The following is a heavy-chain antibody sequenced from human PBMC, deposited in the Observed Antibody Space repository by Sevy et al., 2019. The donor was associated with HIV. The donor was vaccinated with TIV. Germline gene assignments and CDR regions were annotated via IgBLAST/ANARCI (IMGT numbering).Heavy chain of an antibody. J-gene: IGHJ4*02. CDR3: ARDGVEGATDFDY. Sequence: GGSLRLSCEVSGFTFSNYWMTWVRQAPGKGLEWVANIKEDGSDKYYGDSVKGRFSISRDNAKNSLYQQMNSLRAEDTAVYYCARDGVEGATDFDYWGQGTLVTVSS. CDR2: IKEDGSDK. D-gene: IGHD2-15*01. CDR1: GFTFSNYW. V-gene: IGHV3-7*01.